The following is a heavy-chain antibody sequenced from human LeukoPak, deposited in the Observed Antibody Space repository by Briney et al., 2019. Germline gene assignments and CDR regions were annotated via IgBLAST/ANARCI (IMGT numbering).Heavy chain of an antibody. D-gene: IGHD3-3*01. V-gene: IGHV1-18*01. CDR2: ISAYNGNT. Sequence: ASVKVSCKASGYTFTSYGISWVRQAPGQGLEWMGWISAYNGNTNYAQKLQGRVTMTTDTSTSTAYMELRSLRSDDTAVCYCARGVIFGVVLDAFDIWGQGTMVTVSS. CDR1: GYTFTSYG. J-gene: IGHJ3*02. CDR3: ARGVIFGVVLDAFDI.